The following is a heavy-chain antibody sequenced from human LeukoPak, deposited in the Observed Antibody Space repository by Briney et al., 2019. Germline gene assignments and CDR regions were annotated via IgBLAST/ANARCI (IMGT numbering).Heavy chain of an antibody. CDR3: AKEEAVVLDY. CDR2: ISYDGSNK. J-gene: IGHJ4*02. D-gene: IGHD6-19*01. CDR1: GFTFRSYG. V-gene: IGHV3-30*18. Sequence: GGSLRLSCAASGFTFRSYGVHWVRQAPGKGLEWVAVISYDGSNKYYADSVKGRFTISRDNSKNTLYLQMNSLRAEDTAVYYCAKEEAVVLDYWGQGTPVTVSS.